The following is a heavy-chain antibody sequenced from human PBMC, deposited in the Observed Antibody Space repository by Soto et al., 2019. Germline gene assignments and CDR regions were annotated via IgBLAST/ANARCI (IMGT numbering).Heavy chain of an antibody. J-gene: IGHJ5*02. Sequence: PGGSLRLSCAASGFTFSDYYMSWIRQAPGQGLEWVSYISSSSSYTNYVDSVKGRFTISRDNAKNSLYLQMNSLRAEDTAVYYCARCFTHAPPYYDTLTGYGYWFDPWGQGTLVTVSS. V-gene: IGHV3-11*06. CDR2: ISSSSSYT. D-gene: IGHD3-9*01. CDR3: ARCFTHAPPYYDTLTGYGYWFDP. CDR1: GFTFSDYY.